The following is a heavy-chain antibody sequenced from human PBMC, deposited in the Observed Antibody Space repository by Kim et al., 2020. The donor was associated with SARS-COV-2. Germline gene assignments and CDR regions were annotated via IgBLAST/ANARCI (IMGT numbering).Heavy chain of an antibody. CDR3: AKDYAIRSLYYLDS. CDR2: VTWDGATT. CDR1: GFTFEHYT. D-gene: IGHD2-8*01. Sequence: GGSLRLSCAASGFTFEHYTMHWVRQRPGKGLEWVSLVTWDGATTYYADSVKDRFTISRYNSKNSLYLQMNSLTSEDSALYYCAKDYAIRSLYYLDSWGQG. V-gene: IGHV3-43*01. J-gene: IGHJ4*02.